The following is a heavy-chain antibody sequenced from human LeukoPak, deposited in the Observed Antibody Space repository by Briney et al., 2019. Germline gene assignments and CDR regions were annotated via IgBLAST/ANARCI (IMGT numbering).Heavy chain of an antibody. Sequence: GASVKVSCKASGYTFTGYYMHWVRQAPGQGLEWMGWINPNSGGTNYAQKFQGWVTMTRDTSISTAYVELSRLRSDDTAVYYCARSEPGIAAAGFYYYYSMDAWGQGTTVTVSS. V-gene: IGHV1-2*04. J-gene: IGHJ6*02. CDR3: ARSEPGIAAAGFYYYYSMDA. D-gene: IGHD6-13*01. CDR2: INPNSGGT. CDR1: GYTFTGYY.